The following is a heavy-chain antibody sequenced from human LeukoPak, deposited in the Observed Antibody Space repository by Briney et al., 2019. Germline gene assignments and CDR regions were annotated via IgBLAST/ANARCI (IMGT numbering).Heavy chain of an antibody. Sequence: PSGTLSLTCAVSGGSISSSNWWSWVRPPPGKGLEWIGEIYHSGSTNYNPSLKSRVTISVDKSKNQFSLKLSSVTAADTAVYYCARESSGVVVPAATNYFDYWGQGTLVTVSS. CDR2: IYHSGST. J-gene: IGHJ4*02. CDR3: ARESSGVVVPAATNYFDY. V-gene: IGHV4-4*02. D-gene: IGHD2-2*01. CDR1: GGSISSSNW.